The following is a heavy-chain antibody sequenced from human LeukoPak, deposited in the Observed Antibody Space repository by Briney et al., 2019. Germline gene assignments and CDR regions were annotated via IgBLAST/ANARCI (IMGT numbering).Heavy chain of an antibody. Sequence: GESLKISCQGSGYSFTSYWISWVRQMPGKGLEWMGRIDPSDSYTNYSPSFQGHVTISADKSISTAYLQWSSLKASDTAMYYCARQPIADFWSGYSENWFDPWGQGTLVTVSS. D-gene: IGHD3-3*01. CDR1: GYSFTSYW. CDR3: ARQPIADFWSGYSENWFDP. J-gene: IGHJ5*02. CDR2: IDPSDSYT. V-gene: IGHV5-10-1*01.